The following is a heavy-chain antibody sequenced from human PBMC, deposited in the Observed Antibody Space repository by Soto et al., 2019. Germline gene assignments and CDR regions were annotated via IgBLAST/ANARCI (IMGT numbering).Heavy chain of an antibody. Sequence: SVKVSCKASGGTFSSYAISWVRQAPGQGLEWMGGIIPIFGTANYAQKFQGRVTITADESTSTAYMELSSLRSEDTAVYYCARTITKRYCSGGSCLNWFDPWGQGTLVT. CDR3: ARTITKRYCSGGSCLNWFDP. D-gene: IGHD2-15*01. CDR2: IIPIFGTA. V-gene: IGHV1-69*13. CDR1: GGTFSSYA. J-gene: IGHJ5*02.